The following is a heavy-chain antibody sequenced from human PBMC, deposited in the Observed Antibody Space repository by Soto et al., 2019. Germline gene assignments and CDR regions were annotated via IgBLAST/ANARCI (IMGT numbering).Heavy chain of an antibody. J-gene: IGHJ5*02. Sequence: TSETLSLTCAVSGASIDNNGYSWTWIRQHPGKGLEWIGTNNNRADTYYNPSLKSRLTISLDTSQNHFSLRLNAVTAADTAIYFCARGGSGWKALNWFDPWGQGIMVSASS. CDR3: ARGGSGWKALNWFDP. D-gene: IGHD6-19*01. CDR2: NNNRADT. CDR1: GASIDNNGYS. V-gene: IGHV4-31*11.